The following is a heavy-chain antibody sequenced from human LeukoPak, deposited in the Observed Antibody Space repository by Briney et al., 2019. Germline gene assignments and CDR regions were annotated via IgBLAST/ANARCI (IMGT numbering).Heavy chain of an antibody. CDR3: ASSTIFGVVITYGMDV. Sequence: QPGGSLRLSCAASGFTFSSYDMHWVRQAPGKGLEYVSAISSNGGSTYYANSVKGRFTISRDNSKNTLYLQMGSLRAEDMAVYYCASSTIFGVVITYGMDVWGQGTTVTVSS. J-gene: IGHJ6*02. D-gene: IGHD3-3*01. CDR2: ISSNGGST. CDR1: GFTFSSYD. V-gene: IGHV3-64*01.